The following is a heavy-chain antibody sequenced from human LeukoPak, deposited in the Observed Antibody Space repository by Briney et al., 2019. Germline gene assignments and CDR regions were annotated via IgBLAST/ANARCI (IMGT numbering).Heavy chain of an antibody. J-gene: IGHJ6*03. V-gene: IGHV4-59*11. Sequence: SETLSLTCTVSGGSISSHYWSWIRQPPGKGLEWIGYIYYSGSTNYNPSLKSPVTISVDTSKNQFSLKLSSVTAADTAVYYCARVYYDFWSGFYYYYMDVWGKGTTVTVSS. CDR1: GGSISSHY. CDR3: ARVYYDFWSGFYYYYMDV. D-gene: IGHD3-3*01. CDR2: IYYSGST.